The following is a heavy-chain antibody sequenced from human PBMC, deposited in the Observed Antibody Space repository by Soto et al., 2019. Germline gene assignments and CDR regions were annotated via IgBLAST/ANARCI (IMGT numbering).Heavy chain of an antibody. CDR2: ISAYNGNT. CDR1: GYTFTSYG. V-gene: IGHV1-18*01. Sequence: QVQLVQSGAEVKKPGASVKVSCKASGYTFTSYGISWVRQAPGQGLEWMGWISAYNGNTNYAQKLQGRVTMTTDTSTSTAYMELRSLRSDDTAVYYCAGTEDIVVVVAATLIDYWGQGTLVTVSS. CDR3: AGTEDIVVVVAATLIDY. J-gene: IGHJ4*02. D-gene: IGHD2-15*01.